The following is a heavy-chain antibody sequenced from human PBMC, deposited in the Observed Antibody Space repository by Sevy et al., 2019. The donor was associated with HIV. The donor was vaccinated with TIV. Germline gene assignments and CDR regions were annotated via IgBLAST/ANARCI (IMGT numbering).Heavy chain of an antibody. CDR2: IIPTFGTA. V-gene: IGHV1-69*13. CDR3: ARDSHSSSDYYYYYGMDV. CDR1: GGTFSSYA. Sequence: ASVKVSCKASGGTFSSYAISWVRQAPGQGLEWMGGIIPTFGTANYAQKFQGRVTITADESTSTAYMELSSLRSEDTAVYYCARDSHSSSDYYYYYGMDVWGQGTTVTVSS. D-gene: IGHD6-6*01. J-gene: IGHJ6*02.